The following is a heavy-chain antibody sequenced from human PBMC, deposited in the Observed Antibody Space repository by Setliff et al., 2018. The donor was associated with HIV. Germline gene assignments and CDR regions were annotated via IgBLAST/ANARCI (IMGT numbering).Heavy chain of an antibody. CDR3: VTGEGLRF. CDR2: ISVYNGYT. CDR1: GYTFTSYG. D-gene: IGHD2-15*01. Sequence: GASVKVSCKASGYTFTSYGISWVRQAPGHGLEWMGWISVYNGYTNYAEKFQGRVTMTTATSSDTAYLYLSSLRSEDTAVYYCVTGEGLRFWGQGTLVTVSS. V-gene: IGHV1-18*01. J-gene: IGHJ4*02.